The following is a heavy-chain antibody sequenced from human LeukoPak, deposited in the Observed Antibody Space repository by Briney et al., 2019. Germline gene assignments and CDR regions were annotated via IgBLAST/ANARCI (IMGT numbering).Heavy chain of an antibody. J-gene: IGHJ4*02. CDR1: GGSISSYY. V-gene: IGHV3-23*01. Sequence: ETLSLTCTVSGGSISSYYWSWVRQAPGKGLEWVSGISGSGGNTYYADSVKGRFTISRDNSKNTLYLQMNSLRAEDTAVYYCAREGRITMIVVVISTFDYWGQGTVVTVSS. D-gene: IGHD3-22*01. CDR3: AREGRITMIVVVISTFDY. CDR2: ISGSGGNT.